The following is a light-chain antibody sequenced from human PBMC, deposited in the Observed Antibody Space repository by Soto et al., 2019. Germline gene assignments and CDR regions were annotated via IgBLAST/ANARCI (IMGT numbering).Light chain of an antibody. Sequence: EIVLTQSPATLSLSPGERATLSCRASQSVSSYLAWYQQTPGQAPRLLLYDASNRATGIPARFSGSGSGTDFTLTISSLEPEDFAVYYCQQRSNWPPGLTFGGGTKVEIK. CDR2: DAS. V-gene: IGKV3-11*01. CDR1: QSVSSY. J-gene: IGKJ4*01. CDR3: QQRSNWPPGLT.